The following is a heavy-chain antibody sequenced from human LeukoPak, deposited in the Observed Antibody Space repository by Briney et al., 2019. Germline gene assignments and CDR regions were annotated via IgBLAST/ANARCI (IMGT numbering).Heavy chain of an antibody. CDR3: AREVPIFGVVIIGWFDP. J-gene: IGHJ5*02. D-gene: IGHD3-3*01. Sequence: PSQTLSLTRTVTGGAISSGSYYWSWIRQPAGKGLEWIGRIYTSGSTNYNPSLKSRVTISVDTSKNQFSLKLSSVTAADTAVYYCAREVPIFGVVIIGWFDPWGQGTLVTVSS. CDR2: IYTSGST. CDR1: GGAISSGSYY. V-gene: IGHV4-61*02.